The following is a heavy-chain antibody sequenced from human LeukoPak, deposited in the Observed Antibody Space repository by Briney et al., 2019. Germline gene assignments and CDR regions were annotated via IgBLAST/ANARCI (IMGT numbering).Heavy chain of an antibody. V-gene: IGHV3-15*01. CDR3: TTGLAF. CDR1: GFTFTYAW. Sequence: GGSLRLSCAASGFTFTYAWMSWVRQAPGKGLEWVGRINTKSDGGTIDYAAPLKGRYTISRDDSKNTVFLQMNSLKSEDTAVYYCTTGLAFWGQGTLVTVSS. D-gene: IGHD2-21*01. CDR2: INTKSDGGTI. J-gene: IGHJ4*02.